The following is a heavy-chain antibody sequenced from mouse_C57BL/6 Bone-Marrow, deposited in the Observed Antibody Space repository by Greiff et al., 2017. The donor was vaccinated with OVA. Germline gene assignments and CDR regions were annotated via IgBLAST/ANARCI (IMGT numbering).Heavy chain of an antibody. Sequence: QVQLQQPGAALVKPGASVKMSCKASGYTFTSYRITWVKQRPGQGLEWIGDFYPGSGSTNYNEKFKSKATLTVDTSSSTAYMQLSSLTSEDSAVYYCARQGLLLRSFDYWGQGTTLTVSS. D-gene: IGHD1-1*01. V-gene: IGHV1-55*01. CDR1: GYTFTSYR. CDR3: ARQGLLLRSFDY. CDR2: FYPGSGST. J-gene: IGHJ2*01.